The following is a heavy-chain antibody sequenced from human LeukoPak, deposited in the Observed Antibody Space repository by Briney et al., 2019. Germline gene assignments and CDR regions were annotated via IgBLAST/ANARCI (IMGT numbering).Heavy chain of an antibody. J-gene: IGHJ5*02. Sequence: PSETLSLTCTVSGGSVSSGSYYWSWIRQPPGKGLEWIGYIYYSGSTNYNPSLKSRVTISVDTSKNQFSLKLSSVTAADTAVYYCARDPVPGGRYCSGGSCYDVRAWFDPWGQGTLVTVSS. CDR2: IYYSGST. CDR3: ARDPVPGGRYCSGGSCYDVRAWFDP. CDR1: GGSVSSGSYY. V-gene: IGHV4-61*01. D-gene: IGHD2-15*01.